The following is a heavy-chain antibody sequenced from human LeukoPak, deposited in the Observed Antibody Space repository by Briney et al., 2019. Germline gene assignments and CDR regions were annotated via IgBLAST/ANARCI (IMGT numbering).Heavy chain of an antibody. CDR2: INPNSGGT. Sequence: ASVKVSCKASGYTFTSYYMHWVRQAPGQGLEWMGWINPNSGGTNYVQKFQGWVTMTRDTSISTAYMELSRLRSDDTAVYYCARWSLASLGYGMDVWGQGTTVTVSS. D-gene: IGHD3-3*01. CDR3: ARWSLASLGYGMDV. J-gene: IGHJ6*02. CDR1: GYTFTSYY. V-gene: IGHV1-2*04.